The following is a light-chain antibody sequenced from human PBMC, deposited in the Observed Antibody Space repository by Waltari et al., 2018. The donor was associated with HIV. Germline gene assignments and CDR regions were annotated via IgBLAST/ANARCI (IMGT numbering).Light chain of an antibody. CDR2: GAN. CDR1: TSSSGPPFE. J-gene: IGLJ1*01. V-gene: IGLV1-40*01. Sequence: QAALTQPPSLSGAPGQRLAISCTGNTSSSGPPFEAHWYQFAAGAVPKPVLYGANKRPTGVSDRFSGSRSDTSASLAITGLRADDEATYYCQSFDRTLSSYVFGTGTTVSVL. CDR3: QSFDRTLSSYV.